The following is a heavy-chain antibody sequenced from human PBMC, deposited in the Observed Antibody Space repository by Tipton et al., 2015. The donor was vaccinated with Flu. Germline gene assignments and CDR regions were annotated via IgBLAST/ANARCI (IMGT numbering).Heavy chain of an antibody. CDR1: GGSISSSSYY. CDR2: IYYSGST. D-gene: IGHD6-13*01. V-gene: IGHV4-39*07. CDR3: ARDILLGAAVYNWFDP. J-gene: IGHJ5*02. Sequence: LRLSCTVSGGSISSSSYYWGWIRQPPGKGLEWIGSIYYSGSTYYNPSLKSRVTISVDTPKNQFSLKLSSVTAADPAVYYCARDILLGAAVYNWFDPWGQGTLVTVSS.